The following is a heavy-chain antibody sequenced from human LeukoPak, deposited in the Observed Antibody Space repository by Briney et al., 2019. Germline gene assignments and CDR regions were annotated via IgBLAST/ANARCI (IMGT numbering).Heavy chain of an antibody. CDR3: ASARYYCSSTSCYAGDSWFDP. D-gene: IGHD2-2*01. V-gene: IGHV4-39*01. CDR1: GGSISSSSYY. CDR2: IYYSGST. Sequence: SETLSLTCTVSGGSISSSSYYWGWIRQPPGKGLEWIGSIYYSGSTYYNPSLKSRVTISVDTSKNQFSLKLSSVTAADTAVCYCASARYYCSSTSCYAGDSWFDPWGQGTLVTVSS. J-gene: IGHJ5*02.